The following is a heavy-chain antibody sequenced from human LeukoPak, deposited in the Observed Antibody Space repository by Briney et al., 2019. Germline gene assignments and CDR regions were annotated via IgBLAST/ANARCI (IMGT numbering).Heavy chain of an antibody. V-gene: IGHV1-18*01. CDR2: ISAHNGNT. CDR3: ARDFSTYYDSSSFYGDSCFDY. D-gene: IGHD3-22*01. J-gene: IGHJ4*02. Sequence: ASVKVSCKASGYTFTSYGISWVRQAPGQGLEWMGWISAHNGNTHSAQKFQGRVTMTRDTSTSTVYMELSSLRSEDTAVYYCARDFSTYYDSSSFYGDSCFDYWGQGILVTVSS. CDR1: GYTFTSYG.